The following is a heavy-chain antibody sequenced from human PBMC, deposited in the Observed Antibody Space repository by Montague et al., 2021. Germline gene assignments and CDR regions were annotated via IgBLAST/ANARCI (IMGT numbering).Heavy chain of an antibody. CDR3: AVTNPYYYYGMDV. V-gene: IGHV4-59*01. Sequence: SETLSLTCSVSGASISDYYWSWIRRPSGKGLEWIGYIYYSRRTNYNPSLKSRVTISVDTSKNQFSLKLSSVTAADTAFYYCAVTNPYYYYGMDVWGQGTTVTVSS. CDR1: GASISDYY. D-gene: IGHD1-14*01. CDR2: IYYSRRT. J-gene: IGHJ6*02.